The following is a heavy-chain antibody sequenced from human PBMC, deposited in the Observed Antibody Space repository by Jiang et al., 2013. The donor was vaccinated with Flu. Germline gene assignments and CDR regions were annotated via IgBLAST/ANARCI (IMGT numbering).Heavy chain of an antibody. CDR1: GDSVSGNNAA. CDR3: ARGKPHYYAMDV. V-gene: IGHV6-1*01. CDR2: TYYTSKWYN. J-gene: IGHJ6*02. Sequence: SQTLSLTCAISGDSVSGNNAAWNWIRQSSSRGLEWLGRTYYTSKWYNDYAASLRSRITINPDTSKNQFSLQLNSVTPEDTAVYYCARGKPHYYAMDVWGQGTTVTVSS.